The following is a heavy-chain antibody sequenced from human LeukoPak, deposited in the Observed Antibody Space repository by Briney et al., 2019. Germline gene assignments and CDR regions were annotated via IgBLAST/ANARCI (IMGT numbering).Heavy chain of an antibody. Sequence: SETLSLTCTVSGGSISSGGYYWSWIRQHPGKGLEWIGYIYYSGSTYYNPSLKSRVTISVDTSKNQFSLKLSSVTAADTAVYYCARDKQDAFDIWGQGTMVTVSS. V-gene: IGHV4-31*03. J-gene: IGHJ3*02. CDR1: GGSISSGGYY. CDR3: ARDKQDAFDI. D-gene: IGHD6-13*01. CDR2: IYYSGST.